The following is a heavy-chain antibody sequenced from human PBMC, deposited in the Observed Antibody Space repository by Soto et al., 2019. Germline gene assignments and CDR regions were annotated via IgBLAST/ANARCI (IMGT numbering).Heavy chain of an antibody. V-gene: IGHV4-30-2*01. CDR2: IYHSGST. J-gene: IGHJ4*02. Sequence: SETLSLTCAVSGGSISSGGYSWSWIRQPPGKGLEWIGYIYHSGSTYYNPSLKSRVTISVDRSKNQFSLKLSSVTAADTAVYYCATANVVPAAIDYWGQGTLVTVSS. CDR3: ATANVVPAAIDY. D-gene: IGHD2-2*01. CDR1: GGSISSGGYS.